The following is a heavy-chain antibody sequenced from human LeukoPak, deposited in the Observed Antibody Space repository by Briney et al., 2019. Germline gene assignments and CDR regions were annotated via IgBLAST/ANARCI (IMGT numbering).Heavy chain of an antibody. CDR1: GGSLSSHY. CDR2: IHDTGST. V-gene: IGHV4-59*11. J-gene: IGHJ4*02. Sequence: SETLSLTCSVSGGSLSSHYWSWIRQPPGKGLELIGHIHDTGSTFYNPSLRGRVTISLDTSNNQFSLKLTSMTAADTAVYYCARFPSGCSTSSCYLTYWGQGTLVTVS. CDR3: ARFPSGCSTSSCYLTY. D-gene: IGHD2-2*01.